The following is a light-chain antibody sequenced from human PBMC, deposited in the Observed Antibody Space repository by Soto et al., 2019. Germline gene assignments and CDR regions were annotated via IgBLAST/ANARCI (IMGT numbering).Light chain of an antibody. J-gene: IGKJ1*01. V-gene: IGKV3D-15*01. CDR3: QQYNSWPPT. CDR2: GAS. Sequence: EIVLTQSPVTLSVSPGERATLSCRASQSVRSDLAWYQQRPGQAPRLLIYGASTRATGIPARFSGSGSGTDFTLTISRLEPEDFAVYYCQQYNSWPPTFGQGTKVDIK. CDR1: QSVRSD.